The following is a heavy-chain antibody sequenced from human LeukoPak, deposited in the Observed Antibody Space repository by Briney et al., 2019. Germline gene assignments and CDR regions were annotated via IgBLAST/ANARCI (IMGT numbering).Heavy chain of an antibody. CDR2: INPSGGST. J-gene: IGHJ6*02. D-gene: IGHD1-14*01. Sequence: ASVKVSCKASGYTFTSYYMHWVRQAPGQGLEWMGIINPSGGSTSYAQKFQGRVTMTRDTSTSTVYMELSSLRSEDTAVYYCAREKTTYNLLENYFHYHGKDVWGQGTTVTVSS. CDR3: AREKTTYNLLENYFHYHGKDV. V-gene: IGHV1-46*01. CDR1: GYTFTSYY.